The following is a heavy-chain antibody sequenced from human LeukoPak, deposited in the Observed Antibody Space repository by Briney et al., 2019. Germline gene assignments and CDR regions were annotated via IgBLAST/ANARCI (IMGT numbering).Heavy chain of an antibody. CDR1: GGSISSYY. J-gene: IGHJ4*02. Sequence: TSETLSLTCAVSGGSISSYYWTWLRQPPGKGLEWIGYIYYNGNTNYSPSLKSRVTISVDTSKSQFSLKVSSVTAADTAVYYCARSRLWFDYWGQGTLVTVSS. V-gene: IGHV4-59*01. CDR2: IYYNGNT. CDR3: ARSRLWFDY. D-gene: IGHD2-21*01.